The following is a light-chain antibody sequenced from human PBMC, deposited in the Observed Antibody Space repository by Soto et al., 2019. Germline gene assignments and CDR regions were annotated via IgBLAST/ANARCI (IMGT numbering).Light chain of an antibody. CDR3: MSHSGTTDRVV. Sequence: QSVLTQPASVSGSPGQSITIPCSGRSSDLGGLNYVSWYQQHPGKVPKLIIYKVDNRPSGISDRFSASKSVNTASLTISGLQAEDEADYYCMSHSGTTDRVVFGGGTKLTVL. CDR1: SSDLGGLNY. V-gene: IGLV2-14*01. CDR2: KVD. J-gene: IGLJ2*01.